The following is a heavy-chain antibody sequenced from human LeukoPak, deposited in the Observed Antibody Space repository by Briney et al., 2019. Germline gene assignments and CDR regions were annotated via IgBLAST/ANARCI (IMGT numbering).Heavy chain of an antibody. Sequence: SETLSLTCAVYGGSFSGYYWSWIRQPPGKGLEWIGEINHSGSTNYNPSLKSRVTISVDTSKNQFSLKLSSVTAADTAVYYCARKDILTGCFDYWGQGTLVTVS. D-gene: IGHD3-9*01. V-gene: IGHV4-34*01. CDR2: INHSGST. J-gene: IGHJ4*02. CDR3: ARKDILTGCFDY. CDR1: GGSFSGYY.